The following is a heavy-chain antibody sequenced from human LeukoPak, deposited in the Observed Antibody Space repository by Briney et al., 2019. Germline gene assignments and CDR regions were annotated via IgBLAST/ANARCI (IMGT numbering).Heavy chain of an antibody. CDR3: ARDPEVPDYYSYMDV. V-gene: IGHV3-21*01. Sequence: GGSLRLSCTGSGFIFTSYGLFWVRQAQGKGLEWVSAISSGGAYTYYADSVKGRFTISRDNALNSVSLQMNGLRAEDTAIYYCARDPEVPDYYSYMDVWGKGTTVTVSS. CDR1: GFIFTSYG. J-gene: IGHJ6*03. CDR2: ISSGGAYT.